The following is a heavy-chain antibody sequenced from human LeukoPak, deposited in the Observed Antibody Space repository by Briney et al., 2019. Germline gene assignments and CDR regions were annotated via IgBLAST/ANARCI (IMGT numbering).Heavy chain of an antibody. J-gene: IGHJ4*02. Sequence: GSSVKVSCKASGGTFSSYAISWVRQAPGRGLEWMGRIIPILGIANYAQKFQGRVTITADKSTSTAYMELSSLRSEDTAVYYCARSYCSGGSCYSGAFDYWGQGTLVTVSS. CDR3: ARSYCSGGSCYSGAFDY. CDR2: IIPILGIA. D-gene: IGHD2-15*01. CDR1: GGTFSSYA. V-gene: IGHV1-69*04.